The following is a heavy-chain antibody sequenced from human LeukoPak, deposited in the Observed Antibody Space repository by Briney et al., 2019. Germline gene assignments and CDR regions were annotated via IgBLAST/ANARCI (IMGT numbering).Heavy chain of an antibody. CDR3: ARDSGSYSADY. CDR2: INPSGDRP. J-gene: IGHJ4*02. V-gene: IGHV1-46*02. Sequence: GASVTVSCKASGYTFNIYYMHWVRQAPGQGLEWMGIINPSGDRPRYAQKFQGRVTMTRDTSTSTVYMELSSLRSEDTAVYYCARDSGSYSADYWGQGTLVTVSS. CDR1: GYTFNIYY. D-gene: IGHD1-26*01.